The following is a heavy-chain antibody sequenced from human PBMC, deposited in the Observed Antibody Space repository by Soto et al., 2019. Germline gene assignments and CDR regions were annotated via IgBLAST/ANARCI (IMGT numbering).Heavy chain of an antibody. Sequence: PSETLSLTCTVSGGSISSSSYYWGWIRQPPGKGLEWIGNIYYSGSTYYNPSLKSRVTISVDTSKNQFSLKLDSVTAADTAAYFCERHSIWLLLSDYWGQGSLVTVSS. D-gene: IGHD3-22*01. CDR1: GGSISSSSYY. J-gene: IGHJ4*02. V-gene: IGHV4-39*01. CDR2: IYYSGST. CDR3: ERHSIWLLLSDY.